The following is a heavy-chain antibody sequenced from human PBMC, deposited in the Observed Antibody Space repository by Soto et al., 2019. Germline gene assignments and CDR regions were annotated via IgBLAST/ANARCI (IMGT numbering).Heavy chain of an antibody. J-gene: IGHJ4*02. D-gene: IGHD1-1*01. CDR2: IIPIFGTA. V-gene: IGHV1-69*13. Sequence: GASVKVSCKASGGTFSSYAISWVRQAPGQGLEWMGGIIPIFGTANYAQKFQGRVTITADESTSTAYMELSSLRSEDTAVYYCARGTRRNSYFDYWGQGTLVTVSS. CDR3: ARGTRRNSYFDY. CDR1: GGTFSSYA.